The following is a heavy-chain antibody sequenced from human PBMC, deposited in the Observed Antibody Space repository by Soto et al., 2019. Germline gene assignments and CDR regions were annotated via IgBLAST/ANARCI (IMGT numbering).Heavy chain of an antibody. CDR1: GFTFSTSA. Sequence: GGSLRLSCAASGFTFSTSAMAWVRQAPGRGLEWVSTTRGSGGSTYYADCVKGRFTISRINVKNTLSLQMTGLRAEDTAVYYCAKLRGQHFDYWGQGTLVTVSS. CDR2: TRGSGGST. J-gene: IGHJ4*02. CDR3: AKLRGQHFDY. D-gene: IGHD1-26*01. V-gene: IGHV3-23*01.